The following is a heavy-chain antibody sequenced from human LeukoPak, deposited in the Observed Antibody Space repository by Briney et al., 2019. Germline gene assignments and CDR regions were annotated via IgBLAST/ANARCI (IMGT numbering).Heavy chain of an antibody. J-gene: IGHJ3*02. Sequence: SETLSLTCTVSGGSISSGDYYWSWIRQPPGKGLEWIGYIYYSGSTYCNPSLKSRVTISVDTSKNQFSLKLSSVTAADTAVYYCASALSGTNDAFDIWGQGTMVTVCS. CDR1: GGSISSGDYY. CDR3: ASALSGTNDAFDI. V-gene: IGHV4-30-4*08. CDR2: IYYSGST. D-gene: IGHD1-14*01.